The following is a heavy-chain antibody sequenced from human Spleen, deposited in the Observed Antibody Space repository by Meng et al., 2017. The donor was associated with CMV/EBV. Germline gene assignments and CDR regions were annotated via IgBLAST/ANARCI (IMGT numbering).Heavy chain of an antibody. CDR3: ARDGPIFGVVTGFDY. CDR2: ISGSAANT. CDR1: GFTFYTYA. Sequence: GESLKISCAASGFTFYTYAMTWVRQAPGKGLEWVSGISGSAANTYYADSVKGRFTISRDNSKNTLYLQMNSLRAEDTAVYYCARDGPIFGVVTGFDYWGQGTVVTVSS. V-gene: IGHV3-23*01. D-gene: IGHD3-3*01. J-gene: IGHJ4*02.